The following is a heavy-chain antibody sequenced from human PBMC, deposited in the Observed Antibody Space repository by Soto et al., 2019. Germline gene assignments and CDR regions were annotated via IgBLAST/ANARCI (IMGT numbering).Heavy chain of an antibody. J-gene: IGHJ4*02. CDR3: AKASVSDNYYDSSGYFDY. V-gene: IGHV3-23*01. D-gene: IGHD3-22*01. CDR2: ISGSGGST. CDR1: GFTFSSYA. Sequence: AGSLRLSCAASGFTFSSYAMSWVRQAPGEGLEWVSAISGSGGSTYYADSVKGRFTISRDNSKNTLYLQMNSLRAEDTAVYYCAKASVSDNYYDSSGYFDYWGQGTLVTVSS.